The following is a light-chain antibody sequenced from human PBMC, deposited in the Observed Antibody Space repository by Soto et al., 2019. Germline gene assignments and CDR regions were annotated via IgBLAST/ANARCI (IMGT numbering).Light chain of an antibody. CDR3: CSYAGSYTL. Sequence: QSVLTQPRSVSGSPGQSVTISCTGTSSDVGGYNYVSWYQQHPGKAPKLMIYDVSKRPSGVPDRFSGPKSGNTASLTISGLQAEDEADYYCCSYAGSYTLFGGGTKLTVL. CDR2: DVS. V-gene: IGLV2-11*01. J-gene: IGLJ2*01. CDR1: SSDVGGYNY.